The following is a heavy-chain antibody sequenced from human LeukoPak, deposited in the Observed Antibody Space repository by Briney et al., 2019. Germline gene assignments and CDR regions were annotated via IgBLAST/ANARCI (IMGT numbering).Heavy chain of an antibody. CDR3: ARAGRIAAADFLRNWFDP. CDR1: GYTFTGYY. J-gene: IGHJ5*02. V-gene: IGHV1-2*02. D-gene: IGHD6-13*01. Sequence: ASVKVSCKASGYTFTGYYMHWVRQAPGQGLEWMGWINPNSGGTNYAQKFQGRVTMTRDTSISTAYMELSRVRSDDTAVYYCARAGRIAAADFLRNWFDPWGQGTLVTVSS. CDR2: INPNSGGT.